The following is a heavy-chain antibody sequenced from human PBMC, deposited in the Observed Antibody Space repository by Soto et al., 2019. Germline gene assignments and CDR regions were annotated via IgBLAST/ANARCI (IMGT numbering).Heavy chain of an antibody. CDR3: ARVQCSSWYGADYYYGMDF. CDR1: GYTFTSYG. Sequence: QVQLVQSGAEVKKPGASVKFSCKASGYTFTSYGISWVRQAPGQGLEWMGWISAYNVKTNYAQKHQGRVTMTTDTSTSTDYMKLRSLRYDDTAVYYCARVQCSSWYGADYYYGMDFWGQGTTVTVSS. D-gene: IGHD6-13*01. CDR2: ISAYNVKT. V-gene: IGHV1-18*01. J-gene: IGHJ6*02.